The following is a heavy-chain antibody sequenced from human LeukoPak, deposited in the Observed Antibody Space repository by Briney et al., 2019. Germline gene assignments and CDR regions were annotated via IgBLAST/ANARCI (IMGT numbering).Heavy chain of an antibody. D-gene: IGHD3-3*01. V-gene: IGHV3-74*01. CDR2: INTDGSST. Sequence: QAGGSLRLSCAASGFTFSSYWMHWVRQAPGKGLVWVSRINTDGSSTSYADSVKGRFTISRDNAKNTVYLQMKSLRAEDTAVYYCARGHYDFPLYYMDVWGKGTTVTVSS. CDR1: GFTFSSYW. J-gene: IGHJ6*03. CDR3: ARGHYDFPLYYMDV.